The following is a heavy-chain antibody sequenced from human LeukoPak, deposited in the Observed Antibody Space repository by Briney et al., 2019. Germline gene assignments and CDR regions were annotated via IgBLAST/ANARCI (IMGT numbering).Heavy chain of an antibody. Sequence: PGGSLRLSCAASGFTFSSYYISWVRQTPGKGLEWVSSISGSSSYINYADSVKGRFTISRDNAKNSLFLQMNSLRAEDTAVYYCARVSNSYYYMDVWGKGTTVTVSS. CDR1: GFTFSSYY. CDR2: ISGSSSYI. V-gene: IGHV3-21*01. CDR3: ARVSNSYYYMDV. J-gene: IGHJ6*03. D-gene: IGHD4-11*01.